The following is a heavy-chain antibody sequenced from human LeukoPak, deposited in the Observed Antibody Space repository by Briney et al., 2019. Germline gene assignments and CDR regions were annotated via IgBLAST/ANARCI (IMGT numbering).Heavy chain of an antibody. Sequence: GGSLRLSCAASGFTFSSYWMSWARQAPGKGLEWVANIKQDGSEKYYVDSVKGRFTISRDNAKNSLYLQMNSLRAEDTAVYYCARAGGYYRDILTGYSAYYFDYWGQGTLVTVSS. CDR3: ARAGGYYRDILTGYSAYYFDY. V-gene: IGHV3-7*01. CDR1: GFTFSSYW. D-gene: IGHD3-9*01. CDR2: IKQDGSEK. J-gene: IGHJ4*02.